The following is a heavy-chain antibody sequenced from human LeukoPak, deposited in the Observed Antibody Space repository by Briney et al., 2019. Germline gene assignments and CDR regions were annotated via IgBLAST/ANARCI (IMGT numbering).Heavy chain of an antibody. CDR2: IRNSGGTI. Sequence: GGSLRLSCAASGSTFSDYFMTWSRQAPGEGLGWVSYIRNSGGTIYYSDSVKGRFTISRDNAKNLLYLEMDSLRAGDTAVYYCARMRSGWYFDHWGQGSLVTVSS. CDR1: GSTFSDYF. D-gene: IGHD6-25*01. V-gene: IGHV3-11*01. J-gene: IGHJ4*02. CDR3: ARMRSGWYFDH.